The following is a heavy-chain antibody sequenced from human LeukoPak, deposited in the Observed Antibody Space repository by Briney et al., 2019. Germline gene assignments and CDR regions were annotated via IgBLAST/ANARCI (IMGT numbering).Heavy chain of an antibody. CDR3: ARDDFDFDS. CDR2: INPHTGDT. V-gene: IGHV1-18*01. Sequence: ASVKVSCKASVYTFVTYGISWVRQAPGQGLEWMGWINPHTGDTKNAQKFHDRVTMTADPFTDTGSMELRSLMSDDTAGYYCARDDFDFDSWGQGTLVTVS. J-gene: IGHJ4*02. D-gene: IGHD3/OR15-3a*01. CDR1: VYTFVTYG.